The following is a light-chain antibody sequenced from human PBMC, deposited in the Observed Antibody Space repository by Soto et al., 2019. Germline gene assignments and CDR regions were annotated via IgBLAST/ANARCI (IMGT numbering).Light chain of an antibody. CDR2: EGN. CDR1: SSHIGSSNL. Sequence: QSVLTQPASVSGSPGQSITISCTASSSHIGSSNLVSWYQHHSGKAPKLIIYEGNKRPSGVSNRFSGSKSGKTASLTISGLQAEDEADYYCNSYTTNSNRVFGTGTKVTVL. CDR3: NSYTTNSNRV. V-gene: IGLV2-14*02. J-gene: IGLJ1*01.